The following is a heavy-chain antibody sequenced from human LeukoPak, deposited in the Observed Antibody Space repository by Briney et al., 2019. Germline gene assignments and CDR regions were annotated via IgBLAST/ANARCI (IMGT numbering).Heavy chain of an antibody. V-gene: IGHV3-9*03. CDR3: AKGEQWLSWYFDL. Sequence: GRSLRLSCAASGFTFDDYAMHWVQQAPGKGLEWVSGISWNSGSIGYADSVKGRFTISRDNAKNSLYLQMNSLRAEDMALYYCAKGEQWLSWYFDLWGRGTLVTVSS. CDR1: GFTFDDYA. D-gene: IGHD6-19*01. J-gene: IGHJ2*01. CDR2: ISWNSGSI.